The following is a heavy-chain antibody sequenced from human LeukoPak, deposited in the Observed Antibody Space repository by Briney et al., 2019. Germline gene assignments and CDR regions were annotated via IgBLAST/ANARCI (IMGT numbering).Heavy chain of an antibody. Sequence: PSETLSLTCTVSGGSISSYYWSWIRQPPGKGLEWIGYIYYSGSTNYNPSLKSRVTISVETSKNQFSLRLSSVTAADTAMYYCVKSGGYGLIDYWGQGTLVTVSS. CDR1: GGSISSYY. J-gene: IGHJ4*02. V-gene: IGHV4-59*08. CDR2: IYYSGST. D-gene: IGHD6-19*01. CDR3: VKSGGYGLIDY.